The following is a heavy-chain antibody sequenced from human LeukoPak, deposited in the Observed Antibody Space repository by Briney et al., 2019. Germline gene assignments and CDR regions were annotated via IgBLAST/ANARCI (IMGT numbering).Heavy chain of an antibody. V-gene: IGHV3-48*01. D-gene: IGHD3-22*01. CDR2: ISSGGTTM. J-gene: IGHJ2*01. CDR3: ARDYYDSSGWPWYFDL. CDR1: GFTFSTCS. Sequence: PGGSLRLSCAASGFTFSTCSMNWVRQAPGKGLEWVSYISSGGTTMYYADSVKGRFTISRDDAKNSLYLQMNSLRAEDTAVYYCARDYYDSSGWPWYFDLWGRGTLVTVSS.